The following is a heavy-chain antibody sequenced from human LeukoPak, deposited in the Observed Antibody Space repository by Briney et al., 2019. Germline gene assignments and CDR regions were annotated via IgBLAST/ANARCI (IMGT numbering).Heavy chain of an antibody. V-gene: IGHV4-30-4*01. J-gene: IGHJ6*02. CDR1: GDSISSGDYY. CDR2: IYYSGST. CDR3: ARRGTDYYYYYGMDV. Sequence: SETLSLTCTVSGDSISSGDYYWSWIRQPPGKGLEWIGYIYYSGSTYYNPSLKSRVTISVDTYKNQFSLKLSSVTAADTAVYYCARRGTDYYYYYGMDVWGQGTTVTVSS.